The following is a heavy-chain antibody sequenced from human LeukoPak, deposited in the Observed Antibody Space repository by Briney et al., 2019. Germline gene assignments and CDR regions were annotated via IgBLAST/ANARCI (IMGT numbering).Heavy chain of an antibody. Sequence: RAGGSLRLSCAASGFTFSSYAMSWVRQAPGKGLEWVSAISGSGGSTYYADSVKGRFTISRDNSKNTLYLQMNSLRAEDTAVYYCAKVDGKAVAHAFDIWGQGTMVTVSS. CDR3: AKVDGKAVAHAFDI. V-gene: IGHV3-23*01. CDR2: ISGSGGST. D-gene: IGHD6-19*01. J-gene: IGHJ3*02. CDR1: GFTFSSYA.